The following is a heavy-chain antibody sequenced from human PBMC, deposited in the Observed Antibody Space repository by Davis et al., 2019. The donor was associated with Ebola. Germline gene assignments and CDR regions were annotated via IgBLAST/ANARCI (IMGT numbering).Heavy chain of an antibody. CDR2: MNPNSGNT. D-gene: IGHD3-3*01. V-gene: IGHV1-8*01. CDR1: GYTFTSYD. J-gene: IGHJ6*02. CDR3: ARESHLGGDFWSGYHYGMDV. Sequence: AASVKVSCKASGYTFTSYDINWVRQAPGQGLEWMGWMNPNSGNTGYAQKFQGRVTMTRNTSISTAYMELSSLRSEDTAVYYCARESHLGGDFWSGYHYGMDVWGQGTTVTVSS.